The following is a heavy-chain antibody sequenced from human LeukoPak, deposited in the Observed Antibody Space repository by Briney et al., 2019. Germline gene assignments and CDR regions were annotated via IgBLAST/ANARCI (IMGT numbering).Heavy chain of an antibody. Sequence: GGSLRLSCAASEFIFVAYWMTWVRQAPGKGLECVAHINQDGTEKYYMDSVKGRFTISRDNAKKSLFLQMNSLTAEDTALYYCVRSLERFGTRDYWGQGTVVTVSS. CDR1: EFIFVAYW. D-gene: IGHD3-10*01. V-gene: IGHV3-7*01. CDR2: INQDGTEK. CDR3: VRSLERFGTRDY. J-gene: IGHJ4*02.